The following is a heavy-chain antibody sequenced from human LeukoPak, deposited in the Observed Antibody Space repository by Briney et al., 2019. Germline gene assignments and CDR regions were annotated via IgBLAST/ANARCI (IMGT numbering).Heavy chain of an antibody. V-gene: IGHV5-51*01. J-gene: IGHJ6*02. Sequence: GESLKISCKGSGYSFPSYWIGRVRQIPRKGLEWMGIFYPGDSDTRYSTSFQGQVTISADKSISTAYLQWNSLMASDTAMYYCARWGTPENCSGGSCYPGNYYYGMDVWGQGTTVTVSS. CDR1: GYSFPSYW. CDR2: FYPGDSDT. CDR3: ARWGTPENCSGGSCYPGNYYYGMDV. D-gene: IGHD2-15*01.